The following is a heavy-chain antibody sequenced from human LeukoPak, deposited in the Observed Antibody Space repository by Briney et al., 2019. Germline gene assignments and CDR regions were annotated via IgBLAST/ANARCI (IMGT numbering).Heavy chain of an antibody. V-gene: IGHV1-46*01. Sequence: ASVKVSCKASGYSFTANHIHWVRQAPGQGLEWMGIIYLHRLTITYAQKFQGRVTLTSDTSTSTVYLELNTLKSEDTAVYFCARDRAGSWGMDYWGQGTLVTVSS. CDR1: GYSFTANH. D-gene: IGHD7-27*01. J-gene: IGHJ4*02. CDR2: IYLHRLTI. CDR3: ARDRAGSWGMDY.